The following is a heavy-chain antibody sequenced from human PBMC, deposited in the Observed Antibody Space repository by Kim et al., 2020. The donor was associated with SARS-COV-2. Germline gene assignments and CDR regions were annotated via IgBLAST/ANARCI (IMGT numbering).Heavy chain of an antibody. V-gene: IGHV3-21*04. CDR3: ARKALGAVYYFDH. CDR2: LSSGSKYM. D-gene: IGHD2-8*01. J-gene: IGHJ4*02. Sequence: GGSLRLSCVASGFSFGTYGMAWVRQAPGRGLEWVSFLSSGSKYMYYADSVKDRVTISRDDFTNTVYLQIDTLRAEDTAVYFCARKALGAVYYFDHWGQGILVTVSS. CDR1: GFSFGTYG.